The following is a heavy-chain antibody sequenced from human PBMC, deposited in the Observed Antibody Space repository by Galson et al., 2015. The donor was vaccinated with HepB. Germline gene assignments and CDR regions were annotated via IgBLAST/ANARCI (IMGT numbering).Heavy chain of an antibody. CDR2: IKSDGSDA. CDR1: GFTFRDYW. Sequence: SLRLSCAASGFTFRDYWMHWVRQVPGKGLVWVSRIKSDGSDADYADSVTGRFTMSRDDAKNTLYLQMSGLRAEDAAVYYCTRDGAYGDFDYWGQGILVTVSS. D-gene: IGHD2-21*01. CDR3: TRDGAYGDFDY. J-gene: IGHJ4*02. V-gene: IGHV3-74*01.